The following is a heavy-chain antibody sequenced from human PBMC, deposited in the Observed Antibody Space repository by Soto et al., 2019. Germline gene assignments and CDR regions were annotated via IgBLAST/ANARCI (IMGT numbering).Heavy chain of an antibody. CDR3: ASFLAAAGTGYMDV. Sequence: PGGSLRLSCAASGFTFSSYGMHWFRQAPGKGLEWVAVIWYDGSNKYYADSVKGRFTISRDNSKNTLYLQMNSLRAEDTAVYYCASFLAAAGTGYMDVWGKGTTVTVSS. CDR1: GFTFSSYG. D-gene: IGHD6-13*01. V-gene: IGHV3-33*01. CDR2: IWYDGSNK. J-gene: IGHJ6*03.